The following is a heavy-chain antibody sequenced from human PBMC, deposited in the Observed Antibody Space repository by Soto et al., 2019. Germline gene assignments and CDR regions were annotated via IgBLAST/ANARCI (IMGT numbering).Heavy chain of an antibody. Sequence: SETLSLTCAVSGGSISSSNWWSWVRQPPGKGLEWIGEIYHSGSTNYNPSLKSRVTISVDTSKNQFSLKLSSVTAADTAVYYCAREGVSNYFDYWGQGTLVTVSS. J-gene: IGHJ4*02. CDR1: GGSISSSNW. D-gene: IGHD2-2*01. CDR3: AREGVSNYFDY. V-gene: IGHV4-4*02. CDR2: IYHSGST.